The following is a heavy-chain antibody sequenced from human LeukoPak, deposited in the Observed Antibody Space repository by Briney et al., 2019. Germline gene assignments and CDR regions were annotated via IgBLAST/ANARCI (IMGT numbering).Heavy chain of an antibody. CDR1: GGSISSSSYY. Sequence: SETLSLTCTVSGGSISSSSYYWGWIRQPPGKGLEWIGSIYYSGSTNYNPSLKSRVTISVDTSKNQFSLKLSSVTAADTAVYYCARDPNYGGNLYYFDYWGQGTLVTVSS. V-gene: IGHV4-39*07. CDR2: IYYSGST. CDR3: ARDPNYGGNLYYFDY. D-gene: IGHD4-23*01. J-gene: IGHJ4*02.